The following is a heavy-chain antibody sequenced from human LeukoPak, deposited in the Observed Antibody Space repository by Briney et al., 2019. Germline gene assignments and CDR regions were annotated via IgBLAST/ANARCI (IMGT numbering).Heavy chain of an antibody. D-gene: IGHD2-21*01. CDR2: IYYSGST. Sequence: SETLSLTCNASGGSIRSGDHYWGWIRQPPGKGLEWIGRIYYSGSTYYNPSLKSRVTISVDTSKNHFSLKLISVTAADTAVYCARRGISQGYYMDVWGKGTTVTISS. V-gene: IGHV4-39*02. CDR3: ARRGISQGYYMDV. CDR1: GGSIRSGDHY. J-gene: IGHJ6*03.